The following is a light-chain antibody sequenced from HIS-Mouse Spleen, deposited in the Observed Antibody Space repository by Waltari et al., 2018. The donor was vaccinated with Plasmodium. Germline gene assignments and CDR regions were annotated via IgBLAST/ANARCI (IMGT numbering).Light chain of an antibody. CDR2: GAS. CDR1: QSVSSN. V-gene: IGKV3-15*01. J-gene: IGKJ3*01. CDR3: QQYNNWSFT. Sequence: ELVMTQSPATLSVSPGDRAPLSCRASQSVSSNLAWYQQKPGQAPRLLIYGASTRATGIPARFSGSGSGTEFTLTISSLQSEDFAVYYCQQYNNWSFTFGPGTKVDIK.